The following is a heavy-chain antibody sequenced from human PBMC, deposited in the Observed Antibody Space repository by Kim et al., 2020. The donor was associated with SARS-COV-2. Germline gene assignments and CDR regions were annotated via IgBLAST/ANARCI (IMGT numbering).Heavy chain of an antibody. D-gene: IGHD5-18*01. Sequence: SETLSLTCTVSGGSISSYYWSWIRQPPGKGLEWIGYIYYSGSTNYNPSLKSRVTISVDTSKNQFSLKLSSVTAADTAVYYCARLQLRYRMGYYGMDVWGQGTTVTVSS. CDR2: IYYSGST. CDR3: ARLQLRYRMGYYGMDV. J-gene: IGHJ6*02. CDR1: GGSISSYY. V-gene: IGHV4-59*08.